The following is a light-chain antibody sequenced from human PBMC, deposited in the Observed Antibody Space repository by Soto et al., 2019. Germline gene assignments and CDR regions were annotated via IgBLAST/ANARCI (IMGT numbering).Light chain of an antibody. CDR3: QQYNVWPLT. CDR2: VAS. V-gene: IGKV3-15*01. Sequence: EIVMTQSPATLSVSPGERATLSCRASQSVSSNLAWYQQKPGQTPKLLIYVASTRATGIPARLSGSGSGTGFTLTISSLQSEDFAVYYCQQYNVWPLTFGGGTKVEFK. J-gene: IGKJ4*01. CDR1: QSVSSN.